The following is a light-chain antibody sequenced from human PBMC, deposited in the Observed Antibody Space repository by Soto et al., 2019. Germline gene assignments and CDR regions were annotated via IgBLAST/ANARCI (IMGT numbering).Light chain of an antibody. J-gene: IGKJ4*01. CDR3: QQRSNGPLLT. Sequence: EVVLTQSPGTQSLSPGERATLSCRASQSFSSNYLAWYQQKPGQAPRLLIYDACNRATGIPARFSGSGSETDFTLTISSLEPEDSAAYYCQQRSNGPLLTFGGVTKV. CDR1: QSFSSNY. V-gene: IGKV3-11*01. CDR2: DAC.